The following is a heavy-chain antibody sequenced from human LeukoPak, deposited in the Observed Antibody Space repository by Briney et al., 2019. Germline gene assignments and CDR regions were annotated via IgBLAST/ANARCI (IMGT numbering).Heavy chain of an antibody. CDR2: ISGSGGST. J-gene: IGHJ4*02. Sequence: GGSLRLSCAASGFTFSIYSMSWVRQAPGKGLEGVSSISGSGGSTYYGDSVKGRFTISRDNPKNTLFLQMNRLRAEDTAVYYCATSSSSWYYFDYWGQGTLVTVSS. CDR1: GFTFSIYS. D-gene: IGHD6-13*01. V-gene: IGHV3-23*01. CDR3: ATSSSSWYYFDY.